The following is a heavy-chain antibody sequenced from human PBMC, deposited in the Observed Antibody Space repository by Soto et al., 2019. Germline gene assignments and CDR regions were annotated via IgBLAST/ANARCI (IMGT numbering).Heavy chain of an antibody. CDR1: GYTFTSYG. J-gene: IGHJ3*02. V-gene: IGHV1-18*01. Sequence: QVQLVQSGAEVKKPGASVKVSCKASGYTFTSYGISWVRQAPGQGLEWMGWISAYNGNTNYAQKLQGRVTMTTDTSTSTAYRELRSLRSDDTAVYYCASVIVVVPAATDAFDIWGQGTMVTVSS. D-gene: IGHD2-2*01. CDR3: ASVIVVVPAATDAFDI. CDR2: ISAYNGNT.